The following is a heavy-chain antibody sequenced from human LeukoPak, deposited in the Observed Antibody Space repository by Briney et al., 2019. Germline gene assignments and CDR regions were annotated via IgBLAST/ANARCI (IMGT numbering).Heavy chain of an antibody. CDR1: GFTFSSYA. D-gene: IGHD6-13*01. V-gene: IGHV3-23*01. J-gene: IGHJ4*02. CDR2: ISGSGGST. Sequence: GGSLRLSCAASGFTFSSYAMSLVRQAPGKGLEWVSAISGSGGSTYYADSVKGRFTISRDNSKNTLYLQMNSLRAEDTAVYYCAKARYSSSWYYFDYWGQGTLVTVSS. CDR3: AKARYSSSWYYFDY.